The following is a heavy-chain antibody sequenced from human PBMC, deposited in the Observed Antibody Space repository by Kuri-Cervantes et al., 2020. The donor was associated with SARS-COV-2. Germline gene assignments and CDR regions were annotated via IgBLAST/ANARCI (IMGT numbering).Heavy chain of an antibody. V-gene: IGHV3-73*01. Sequence: GESLKISCAASGFTFGDFAMHWVRQASGKGLEWVGRIRSKANSYATAYAASVKGRFTISRDDSKNTAYLQMSSLRGEDTAVYYCAKHMGADPRRYALDVWGQGTTVTVSS. CDR1: GFTFGDFA. CDR3: AKHMGADPRRYALDV. CDR2: IRSKANSYAT. D-gene: IGHD4/OR15-4a*01. J-gene: IGHJ6*02.